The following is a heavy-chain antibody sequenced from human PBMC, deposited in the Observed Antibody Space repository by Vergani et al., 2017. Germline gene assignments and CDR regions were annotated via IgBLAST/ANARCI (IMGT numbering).Heavy chain of an antibody. Sequence: QVQLVESGGGVVQPGRSLRLSCAASGFTFSSYGMHWVRQAPGKGLEWVAVISYDGSNKNYADSVKGRFTISRDNSKNTLYLQMNSLRAEDTAVYYCAKDASTVTTGYFDYWGQGTLVTVSS. J-gene: IGHJ4*02. CDR1: GFTFSSYG. CDR3: AKDASTVTTGYFDY. D-gene: IGHD4-17*01. V-gene: IGHV3-30*18. CDR2: ISYDGSNK.